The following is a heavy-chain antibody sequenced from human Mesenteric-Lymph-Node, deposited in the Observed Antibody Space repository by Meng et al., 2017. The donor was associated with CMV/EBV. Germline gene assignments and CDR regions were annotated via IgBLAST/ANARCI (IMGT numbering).Heavy chain of an antibody. J-gene: IGHJ4*02. V-gene: IGHV4-39*01. D-gene: IGHD6-13*01. CDR1: GGSISSSSYY. CDR2: IYYSGST. CDR3: ARRRITGRLSSSWTGFFDY. Sequence: SETLSLTYTVSGGSISSSSYYWGWIRQPPGKGLEWIGSIYYSGSTYYNPSLKSRVTISVDTSKNQFSLKLSSVTAADTAVYYCARRRITGRLSSSWTGFFDYWGQGTLVTVSS.